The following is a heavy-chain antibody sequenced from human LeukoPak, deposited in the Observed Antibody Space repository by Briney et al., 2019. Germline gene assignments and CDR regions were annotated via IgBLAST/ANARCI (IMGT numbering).Heavy chain of an antibody. J-gene: IGHJ4*02. V-gene: IGHV3-48*02. CDR3: ARVPSSSSWYYFDH. CDR2: ISSSGSSK. Sequence: PGGSLRLSCTASGFTFSDYTMNWVRLAPGKGLEWVSYISSSGSSKYYADSVEGRFTISRDNAKNSLYLQLNSLRDEDTAVYYCARVPSSSSWYYFDHWGQGTLVTVSS. D-gene: IGHD6-13*01. CDR1: GFTFSDYT.